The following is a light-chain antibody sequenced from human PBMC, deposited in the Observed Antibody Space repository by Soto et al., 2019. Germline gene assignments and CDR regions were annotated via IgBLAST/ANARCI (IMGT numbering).Light chain of an antibody. CDR2: DTS. CDR3: QRYNNWPLT. V-gene: IGKV3-15*01. J-gene: IGKJ4*01. Sequence: EIIMTQSPATLSVSPGEGATLSCRASQGIGSTLAWYQHKPGQTPRLLIYDTSTRATGVPARFSGSRSGTEFTLTINSVLSEDFAVYYCQRYNNWPLTCGGGTKVENK. CDR1: QGIGST.